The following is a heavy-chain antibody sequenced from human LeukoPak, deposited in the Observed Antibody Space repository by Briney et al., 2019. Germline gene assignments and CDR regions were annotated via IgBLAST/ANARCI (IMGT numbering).Heavy chain of an antibody. Sequence: GSSVKVSCKASGGTFSSYAISWVRQAPGHGLEWMGRIIPILGIANYAQKFQGRVTITADKSTSTAYMELSSLRSEDTAVYYCARATVGTVATGYFDYWGQGTLVTVSS. CDR2: IIPILGIA. CDR1: GGTFSSYA. D-gene: IGHD5-12*01. CDR3: ARATVGTVATGYFDY. V-gene: IGHV1-69*04. J-gene: IGHJ4*02.